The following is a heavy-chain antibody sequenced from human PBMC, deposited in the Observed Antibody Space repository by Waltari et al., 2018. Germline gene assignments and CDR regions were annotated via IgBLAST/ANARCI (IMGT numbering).Heavy chain of an antibody. Sequence: QVQLQQWGAGLLKPSETLSLTCAVYGGSFSGYYWSWIRQPPGKGLEWIGEINHSGSTNYNPSLKSRVTISVDTSKNQFSLKLSSVTAADTAVYYCARFGRYYDFWSGYGLFDYWGQGTLVTVSS. J-gene: IGHJ4*02. CDR3: ARFGRYYDFWSGYGLFDY. CDR1: GGSFSGYY. D-gene: IGHD3-3*01. V-gene: IGHV4-34*01. CDR2: INHSGST.